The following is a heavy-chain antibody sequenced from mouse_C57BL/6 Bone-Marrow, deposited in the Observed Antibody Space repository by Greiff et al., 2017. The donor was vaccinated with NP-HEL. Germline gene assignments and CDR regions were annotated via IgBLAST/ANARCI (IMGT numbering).Heavy chain of an antibody. CDR3: ARLYYGSSLAWFAY. D-gene: IGHD1-1*01. CDR1: GFTFSDYG. CDR2: ISSGSSTI. Sequence: EVKLVESGGGLVKPGGSLKLSCAASGFTFSDYGMHWVRQAPEKGLEWVAYISSGSSTIYYADTVKGRFTISRDNAKNTLFLQMTSLRSEDTAMYYCARLYYGSSLAWFAYWGQGTLVTVSA. V-gene: IGHV5-17*01. J-gene: IGHJ3*01.